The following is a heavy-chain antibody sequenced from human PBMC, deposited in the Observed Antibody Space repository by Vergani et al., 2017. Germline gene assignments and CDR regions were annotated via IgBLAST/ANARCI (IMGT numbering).Heavy chain of an antibody. J-gene: IGHJ5*02. D-gene: IGHD1-14*01. CDR2: TWYDENNK. CDR1: GFTFNQYG. CDR3: ARDLQLLYNRFDP. Sequence: QVQLVESGGGVVQPGRSLRLSCAASGFTFNQYGMHWVRQAPGTGLEWVAVTWYDENNKKYADTVKGRFTISRDNSKSTMYLQMNSLRDEDTGVYYCARDLQLLYNRFDPWGQGTLVTVSS. V-gene: IGHV3-33*01.